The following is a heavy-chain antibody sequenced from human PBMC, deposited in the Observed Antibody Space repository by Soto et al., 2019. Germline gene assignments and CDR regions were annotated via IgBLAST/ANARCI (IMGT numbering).Heavy chain of an antibody. D-gene: IGHD3-3*02. V-gene: IGHV3-23*01. Sequence: PGGSLRLSCAASGFTFSEFAMSWVRQAPGKGLEWVSVIGGDGGSPYYADSVKGRFTVSRDNSKSTLYLQMDSLRAEDTAVYYCAKDSSNRNGIYDPFDSWGQGTMVTFSS. CDR3: AKDSSNRNGIYDPFDS. CDR1: GFTFSEFA. J-gene: IGHJ3*02. CDR2: IGGDGGSP.